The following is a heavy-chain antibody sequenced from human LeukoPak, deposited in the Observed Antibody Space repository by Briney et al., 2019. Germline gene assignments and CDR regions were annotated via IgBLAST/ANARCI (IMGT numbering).Heavy chain of an antibody. CDR1: GYTFTDYY. Sequence: VSVKVSCKASGYTFTDYYMHWVRQAPGQGLEWMGFISLNSDDTNYAQKFQGRVTMTRDTSISTAHMELTRLMSDDTAMYYCARDESRSWDNALDVWGQGTKVIVS. V-gene: IGHV1-2*02. D-gene: IGHD1-26*01. CDR2: ISLNSDDT. CDR3: ARDESRSWDNALDV. J-gene: IGHJ3*01.